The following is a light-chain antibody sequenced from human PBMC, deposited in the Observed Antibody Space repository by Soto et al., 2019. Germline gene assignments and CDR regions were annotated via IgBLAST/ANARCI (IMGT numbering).Light chain of an antibody. V-gene: IGLV2-14*01. CDR2: DVS. J-gene: IGLJ1*01. CDR3: SSYTTSNTRQIV. Sequence: QSVLTQPASVSGSPGQSITISCTGTNSDVGGYNYVSWYQQHPGKAPKFMIYDVSSRPSGVSDRFSGTKSGNTASLTISELQAEDEADYYCSSYTTSNTRQIVVGTGTKLTVL. CDR1: NSDVGGYNY.